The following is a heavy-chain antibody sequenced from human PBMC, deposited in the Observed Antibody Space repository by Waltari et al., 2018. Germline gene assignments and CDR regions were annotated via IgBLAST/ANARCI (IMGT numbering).Heavy chain of an antibody. CDR1: GGSISSYY. CDR2: IYYSGST. D-gene: IGHD6-13*01. J-gene: IGHJ4*02. CDR3: ARVRYSSSWYIDY. Sequence: QVQLQESGPGLVKPSETLSLTCTVSGGSISSYYWSWIRQPPGKGLEWIGYIYYSGSTNYNPSLKSRVTISVDTSKNQFSLKLSSVTAADTAVYYCARVRYSSSWYIDYWGQGTLVTVS. V-gene: IGHV4-59*01.